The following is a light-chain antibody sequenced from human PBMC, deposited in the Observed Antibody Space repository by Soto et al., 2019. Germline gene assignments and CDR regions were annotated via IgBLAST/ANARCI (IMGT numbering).Light chain of an antibody. V-gene: IGLV2-18*02. CDR1: SSDVGCNNR. CDR3: SSFTTSNTYV. CDR2: DVT. J-gene: IGLJ1*01. Sequence: QSALTQPPSVSGSPGQSVAISCSGSSSDVGCNNRVSWYQQSPGTAPKLLIYDVTNRPSGVPDRFSGSKSGNTASLTISGLPAEDDADYYCSSFTTSNTYVFGTGTKLTVL.